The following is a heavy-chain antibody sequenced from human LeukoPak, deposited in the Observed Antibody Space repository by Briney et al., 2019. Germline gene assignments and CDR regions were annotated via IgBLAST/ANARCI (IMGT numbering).Heavy chain of an antibody. CDR2: IYHSGST. CDR1: GGSISSSNW. D-gene: IGHD5-18*01. V-gene: IGHV4-4*02. Sequence: KPSETLSLTCAVSGGSISSSNWWSWVRQPPGKGLEWIGEIYHSGSTNYNPSLKSRVTISVDKSKNQFSLKLSSVTAADTAVYYCASITYSYGPFDYWGRGTLVTVSS. J-gene: IGHJ4*02. CDR3: ASITYSYGPFDY.